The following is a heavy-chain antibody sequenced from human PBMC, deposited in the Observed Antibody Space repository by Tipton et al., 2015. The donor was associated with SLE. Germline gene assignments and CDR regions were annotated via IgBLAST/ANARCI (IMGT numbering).Heavy chain of an antibody. CDR3: ARWSGIAGGYFDY. CDR1: GGSISSKNYY. CDR2: IHYSGST. J-gene: IGHJ4*02. V-gene: IGHV4-39*07. Sequence: TLSLTCTVSGGSISSKNYYWGWIRQPPGKGLEWIGSIHYSGSTYDNPSFKSRVTISVDTSKNQFSLKLSSVTAADTAVYYCARWSGIAGGYFDYWGQGTLVTVSS. D-gene: IGHD6-13*01.